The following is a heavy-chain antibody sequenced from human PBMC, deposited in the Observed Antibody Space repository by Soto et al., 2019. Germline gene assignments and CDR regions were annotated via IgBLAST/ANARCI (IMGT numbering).Heavy chain of an antibody. D-gene: IGHD6-13*01. Sequence: ASVKVSCKASGYTFTSYDINWVRQATGQGLEWMGWMNPNSGNTGYAQKFQGRVTMTRNTSISTAYMELSSLRSEDTAVYYCARTDLAAAGPTDYWGQGTLATVPS. CDR1: GYTFTSYD. CDR3: ARTDLAAAGPTDY. J-gene: IGHJ4*02. V-gene: IGHV1-8*01. CDR2: MNPNSGNT.